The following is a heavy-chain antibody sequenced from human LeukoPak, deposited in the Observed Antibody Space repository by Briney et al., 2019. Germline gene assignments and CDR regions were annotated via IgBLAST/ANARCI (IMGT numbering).Heavy chain of an antibody. CDR3: AKDRDDSSGWFFDY. J-gene: IGHJ4*01. D-gene: IGHD6-19*01. CDR2: ISGSGGST. V-gene: IGHV3-23*01. Sequence: GGSLRPSCAASGFTFSSYAMSWVRQAPGKGLEWVSAISGSGGSTYYADSVKGRFTISRNTSKNTLYLQMNGLGAEDTAVYYCAKDRDDSSGWFFDYWGQGTLVTVSS. CDR1: GFTFSSYA.